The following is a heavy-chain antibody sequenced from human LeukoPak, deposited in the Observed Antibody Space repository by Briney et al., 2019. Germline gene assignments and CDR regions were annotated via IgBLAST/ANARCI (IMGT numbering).Heavy chain of an antibody. V-gene: IGHV4-59*11. CDR1: GGSIDGHL. CDR3: ARARYANAWYAFDI. Sequence: SETLSLTCTVSGGSIDGHLWSWIRRPPGRGLEWIAYLSHSGSSDSNPSLTSRVTTLVDTSKNQFSLKLTSVTAADTAVYYCARARYANAWYAFDIWGHGTMVTVSS. D-gene: IGHD2-2*01. J-gene: IGHJ3*02. CDR2: LSHSGSS.